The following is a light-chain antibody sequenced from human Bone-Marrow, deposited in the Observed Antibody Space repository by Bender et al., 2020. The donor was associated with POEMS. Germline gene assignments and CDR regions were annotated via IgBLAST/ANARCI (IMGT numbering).Light chain of an antibody. CDR3: HSYARSDHWV. J-gene: IGLJ3*02. Sequence: QSALTQPASVSGSPGQSITISCTGSSGDVGVSWHQHHPGKAPKLLIYDVSHRPTGSGVSNPFSGSKSANTASLTFSGAPAEDEADYYCHSYARSDHWVSGGGTKPTVL. CDR1: SGDVG. CDR2: DVS. V-gene: IGLV2-14*03.